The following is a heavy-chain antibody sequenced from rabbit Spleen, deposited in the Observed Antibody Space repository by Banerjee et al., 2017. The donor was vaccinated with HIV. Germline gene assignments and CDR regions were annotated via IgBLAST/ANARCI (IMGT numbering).Heavy chain of an antibody. CDR3: ARDDGSGHYIDGYFNL. CDR1: GFDFSSYA. CDR2: IYISSGNA. D-gene: IGHD1-1*01. Sequence: QEQLVESGGDLVKPGGTLTLTCTVSGFDFSSYAMSWVRQAPGKGLEWIGCIYISSGNAYYASWAKGRFTISKTSSTTVTLQMTSLTVADTATYFCARDDGSGHYIDGYFNLWGQGTLVTVS. V-gene: IGHV1S45*01. J-gene: IGHJ4*01.